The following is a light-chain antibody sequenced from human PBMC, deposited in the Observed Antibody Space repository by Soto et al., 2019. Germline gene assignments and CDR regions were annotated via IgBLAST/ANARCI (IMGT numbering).Light chain of an antibody. J-gene: IGLJ3*02. CDR3: CSFTSTTARV. Sequence: QSALTQPASVSGSPGQSITISCTGTSGDVGSYNLVSWYQRHPGKAPKLMIYQVTNRPSGVSDRFSGSKSGNTASLTISGLQAEDEADYYCCSFTSTTARVFGGGTKVTVL. CDR1: SGDVGSYNL. CDR2: QVT. V-gene: IGLV2-14*02.